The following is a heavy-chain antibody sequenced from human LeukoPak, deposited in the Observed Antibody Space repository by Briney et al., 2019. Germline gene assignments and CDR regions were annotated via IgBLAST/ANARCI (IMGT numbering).Heavy chain of an antibody. V-gene: IGHV3-74*03. CDR1: GFIFNSYW. J-gene: IGHJ4*02. CDR2: ISRDGSST. D-gene: IGHD6-6*01. Sequence: PGGSLRLSCAASGFIFNSYWMFWVRHAPGKGLVWVSHISRDGSSTTYADSVKGRFTISRDNAKGTLSLQMNSLRVDDTAVYYCVRDPGSSSDYWGQGTLVTVSS. CDR3: VRDPGSSSDY.